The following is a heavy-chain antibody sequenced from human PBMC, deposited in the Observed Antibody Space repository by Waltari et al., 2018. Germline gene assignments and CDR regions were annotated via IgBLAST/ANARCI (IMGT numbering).Heavy chain of an antibody. J-gene: IGHJ5*02. V-gene: IGHV1-8*02. CDR1: GYTFINYE. D-gene: IGHD3-3*01. CDR3: ARGRDVFANFDYNWFDP. Sequence: QVQLVQSGAEVLKPGASVKVSCQASGYTFINYEINWVRQAAGQGFEWMGWVNPDSGATAYAQKFQCRITMTWYTSISTAYMELSNLRSNDTAVLYCARGRDVFANFDYNWFDPWGQGTLVTVSS. CDR2: VNPDSGAT.